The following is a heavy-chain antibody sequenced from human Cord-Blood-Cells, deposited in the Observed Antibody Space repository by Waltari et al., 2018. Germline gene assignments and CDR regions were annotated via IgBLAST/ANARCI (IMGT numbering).Heavy chain of an antibody. CDR3: ALRDIVVVPAAPSDY. V-gene: IGHV1-69*01. CDR2: IIPIFGTA. D-gene: IGHD2-2*01. J-gene: IGHJ4*02. CDR1: GGTFSSYA. Sequence: QVQLVQSGAAVKKPGSAVKVSCKASGGTFSSYAISWVRQAPGQGLEWMGGIIPIFGTANYAQKFQGRVTITADESTSTAYMELSSLRSEDTAVYYCALRDIVVVPAAPSDYWGQGTLVTVSS.